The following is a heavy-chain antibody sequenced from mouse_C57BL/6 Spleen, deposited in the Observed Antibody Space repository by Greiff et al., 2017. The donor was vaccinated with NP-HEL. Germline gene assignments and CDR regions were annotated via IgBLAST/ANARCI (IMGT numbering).Heavy chain of an antibody. CDR2: IWSGGST. D-gene: IGHD1-2*01. CDR3: ARKEPTAWAMDY. V-gene: IGHV2-2*01. CDR1: GFSLTSYG. J-gene: IGHJ4*01. Sequence: VKLVESGPGLVQPSQSLSITCTVSGFSLTSYGVHWVRQSPGKGLEWLGVIWSGGSTDYNAAFISRLSIRKDNSKSQVFFKMNSLQADDTAIYYCARKEPTAWAMDYWGQGTSVTVSS.